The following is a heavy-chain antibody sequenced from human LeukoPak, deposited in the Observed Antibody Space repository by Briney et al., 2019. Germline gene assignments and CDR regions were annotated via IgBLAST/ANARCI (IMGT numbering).Heavy chain of an antibody. CDR3: ARGDPYYYDSSGYRSWDY. CDR1: GFTSSSYS. Sequence: GGSLRLSCAASGFTSSSYSMNWVRQAPGKGLEWVSSISSSSSYIYYADSVKGRFPISRDNAKNSLYLQMNSLRAEDTAVYYCARGDPYYYDSSGYRSWDYWGQGTLVTVSS. CDR2: ISSSSSYI. D-gene: IGHD3-22*01. J-gene: IGHJ4*02. V-gene: IGHV3-21*01.